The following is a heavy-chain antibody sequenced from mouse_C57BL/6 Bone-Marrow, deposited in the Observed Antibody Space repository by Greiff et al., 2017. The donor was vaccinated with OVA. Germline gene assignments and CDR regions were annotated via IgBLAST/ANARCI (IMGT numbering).Heavy chain of an antibody. V-gene: IGHV1-69*01. J-gene: IGHJ3*01. Sequence: QVQLQQPGAELVMPGASVKLSCKASGYTFTSYWMHWVKQRPGPGLEWIGELDPSDSYTNYNQTFKGKSTLTVDKSSSTAYMQLSSLTSEDSAVYYCARWFAYWGQGTLVTVSA. CDR3: ARWFAY. CDR1: GYTFTSYW. CDR2: LDPSDSYT.